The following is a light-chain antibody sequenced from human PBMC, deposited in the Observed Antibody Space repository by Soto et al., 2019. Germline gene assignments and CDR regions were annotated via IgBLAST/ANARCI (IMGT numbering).Light chain of an antibody. CDR2: DAS. Sequence: EVVLTQSPATLSLSPGERATLSCRASQSVNNYLVWYQQRPGQAPRLLIYDASNRATGIPARFSGSGSGTDFTLTISSLEPEDFAVYYCQQRSIGITFGGGTKV. V-gene: IGKV3-11*01. CDR3: QQRSIGIT. CDR1: QSVNNY. J-gene: IGKJ4*01.